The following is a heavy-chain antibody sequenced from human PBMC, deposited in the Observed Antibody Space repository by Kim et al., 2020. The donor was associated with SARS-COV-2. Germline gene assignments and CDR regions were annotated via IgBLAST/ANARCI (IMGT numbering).Heavy chain of an antibody. V-gene: IGHV3-11*04. J-gene: IGHJ4*02. CDR3: ARDGQLLWFGELLTPYFDY. CDR1: GFTFSDYY. CDR2: ISSSGSTI. D-gene: IGHD3-10*01. Sequence: GGSLRLSCAASGFTFSDYYMSWIRQAPGKGLEWVSYISSSGSTIYYADSVKGRFTISRDNAKNSLYLQMNSLRAEDTAVYYCARDGQLLWFGELLTPYFDYWGQGTLVTVSS.